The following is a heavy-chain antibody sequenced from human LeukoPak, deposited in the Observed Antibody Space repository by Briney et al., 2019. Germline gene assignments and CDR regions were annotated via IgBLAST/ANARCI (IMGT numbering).Heavy chain of an antibody. V-gene: IGHV1-69*04. Sequence: GASVKVSCKASRCTFSRYAISWVRQAPGQGLEWMGRIIPILGIANYAQKFQGTVTLTTDKPTKTAYMELSSLRSEDTAVYYCATSRDGYNSGDDYWGQGTMVTVSS. CDR3: ATSRDGYNSGDDY. CDR1: RCTFSRYA. CDR2: IIPILGIA. D-gene: IGHD5-12*01. J-gene: IGHJ4*02.